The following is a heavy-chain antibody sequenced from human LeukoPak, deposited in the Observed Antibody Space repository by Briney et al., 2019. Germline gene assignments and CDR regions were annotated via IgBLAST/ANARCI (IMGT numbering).Heavy chain of an antibody. D-gene: IGHD5-12*01. Sequence: ASVKVSCKASGYTFSSYGISWVRQAPGQGLEWVGWISAYNGNTNFAQEFQGRVTMTTDTSTSTVSMELRSLRSDDTAVYYCARDQGIYNHRIIDSWGQGTLVTVSS. V-gene: IGHV1-18*01. CDR3: ARDQGIYNHRIIDS. CDR2: ISAYNGNT. CDR1: GYTFSSYG. J-gene: IGHJ4*02.